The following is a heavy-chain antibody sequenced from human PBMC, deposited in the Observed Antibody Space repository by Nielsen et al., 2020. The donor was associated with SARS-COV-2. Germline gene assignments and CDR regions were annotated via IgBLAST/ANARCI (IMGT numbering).Heavy chain of an antibody. CDR1: GGSFGGYY. CDR2: VNYRGGT. CDR3: ARDADTAWYFDY. Sequence: SETLSLTCAVYGGSFGGYYWSWIRQPPGKGLEWIGEVNYRGGTNYNPSLKSRVTISMDASKNQFSLKMSSVTAADTAVYYCARDADTAWYFDYWGQGTLVTVSS. J-gene: IGHJ4*02. V-gene: IGHV4-34*01.